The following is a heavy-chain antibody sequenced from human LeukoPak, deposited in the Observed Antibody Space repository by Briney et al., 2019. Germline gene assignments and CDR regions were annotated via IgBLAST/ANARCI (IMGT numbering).Heavy chain of an antibody. CDR2: INHSGST. CDR1: GGSFSGYY. J-gene: IGHJ4*02. Sequence: PSETLSLTCAVYGGSFSGYYWSWIRQPPGKGLEWIGEINHSGSTNYSPSLKSRVTISVDTSKNQFSLKLSSVTAADTAVYYCARDYYDSSGYYLDYWGQGTLVTVSS. V-gene: IGHV4-34*01. D-gene: IGHD3-22*01. CDR3: ARDYYDSSGYYLDY.